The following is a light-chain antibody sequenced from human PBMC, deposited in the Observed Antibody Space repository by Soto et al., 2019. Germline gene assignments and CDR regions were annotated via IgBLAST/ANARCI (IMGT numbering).Light chain of an antibody. V-gene: IGLV2-8*01. CDR3: SSYAGSSNV. J-gene: IGLJ1*01. CDR1: SSDVGGYNY. Sequence: QSVLTQPASVSGSPGQSITTSCTGTSSDVGGYNYVPWYQQHPGKAPKLMIYEVNRRPSGVPDRFSGSKSGNTASLTVSGLQAEDEADYYCSSYAGSSNVFGTGTKVTVL. CDR2: EVN.